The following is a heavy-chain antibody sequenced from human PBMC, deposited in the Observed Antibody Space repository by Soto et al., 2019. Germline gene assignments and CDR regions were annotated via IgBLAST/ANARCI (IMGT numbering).Heavy chain of an antibody. D-gene: IGHD3-22*01. CDR2: IDLSDSYI. CDR3: AKVGYYDGSGYNAFDI. J-gene: IGHJ3*02. V-gene: IGHV5-10-1*01. Sequence: PGESLKISCEASGYSFTNSWISWVRQMPGKDLEWMARIDLSDSYIDYNPSFQGHVTVSTDKSITTAYLQWSSLRASDTAVYFCAKVGYYDGSGYNAFDIWGQGTMVTVSS. CDR1: GYSFTNSW.